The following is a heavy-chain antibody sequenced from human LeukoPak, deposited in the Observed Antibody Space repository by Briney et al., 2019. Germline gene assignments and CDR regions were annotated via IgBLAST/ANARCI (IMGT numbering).Heavy chain of an antibody. CDR3: AREGYGSGSYYNVGWRDWFDP. CDR2: IWYDGSNK. V-gene: IGHV3-33*01. CDR1: GFTFSSYG. Sequence: GGSLRLPCAASGFTFSSYGMHWVRQAPGKGLEWVAVIWYDGSNKYYADSVKGRFTISGDNSKNTLYLQMNSLRAEDTAVYYCAREGYGSGSYYNVGWRDWFDPWGQGTLVTVSS. J-gene: IGHJ5*02. D-gene: IGHD3-10*01.